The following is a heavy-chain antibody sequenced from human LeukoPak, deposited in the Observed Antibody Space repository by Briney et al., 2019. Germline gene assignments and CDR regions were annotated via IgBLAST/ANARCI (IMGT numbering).Heavy chain of an antibody. CDR1: EFTFSSYA. CDR3: ANIIRKYTSGYYYFDY. J-gene: IGHJ4*02. CDR2: ISFDGNNE. Sequence: GGSLRLSCAASEFTFSSYAMHWVRQAPVKGLDWVAAISFDGNNEYYADSVKGRFTISRDNSKNTLYLQMNSLRAEDTAVYYCANIIRKYTSGYYYFDYWGQGTLVTVSS. D-gene: IGHD6-25*01. V-gene: IGHV3-30-3*01.